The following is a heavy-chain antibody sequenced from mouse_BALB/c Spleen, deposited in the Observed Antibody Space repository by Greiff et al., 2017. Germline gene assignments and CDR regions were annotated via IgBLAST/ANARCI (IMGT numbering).Heavy chain of an antibody. Sequence: VQLVESGPGLVQPSQSLSITCTVSGFSLTSYGVHWVRQSPGKGLEWLGVIWSGGSTDYNAAFISRLSISKDNSKSQVFFKMNSLQANDTAIYYCARRAGSSGRDYAMDYWGQGTSVTVSS. CDR2: IWSGGST. CDR1: GFSLTSYG. D-gene: IGHD3-1*01. V-gene: IGHV2-2*02. CDR3: ARRAGSSGRDYAMDY. J-gene: IGHJ4*01.